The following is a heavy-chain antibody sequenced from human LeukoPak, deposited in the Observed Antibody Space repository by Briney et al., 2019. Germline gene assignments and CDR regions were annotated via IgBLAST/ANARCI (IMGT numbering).Heavy chain of an antibody. V-gene: IGHV3-53*01. Sequence: PGGSLRLSCAASGFTVSSNYMSWVRQAPGKGLEWVSVIYSGGSTYYADSVKGRFTISRDNSKNTLYLQMNSLRAEDTAVYYCARWPRGYCSGGSCWGYYFDYWGQGTLVTVSS. D-gene: IGHD2-15*01. CDR1: GFTVSSNY. J-gene: IGHJ4*02. CDR2: IYSGGST. CDR3: ARWPRGYCSGGSCWGYYFDY.